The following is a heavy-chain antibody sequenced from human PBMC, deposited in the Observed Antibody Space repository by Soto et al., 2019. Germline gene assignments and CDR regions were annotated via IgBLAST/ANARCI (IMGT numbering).Heavy chain of an antibody. D-gene: IGHD3-3*01. CDR3: ARDAGITISLRFDP. Sequence: QVQLVQSGAEVKKPGASVKVSCKASGYTFTGYYMHWVREPPGRALEWMGWINPNRGGTNYAQKFQGWVTMTRDTSISTAYMELSRLRSDDTAVYYCARDAGITISLRFDPWGQGTLVTVSS. CDR1: GYTFTGYY. CDR2: INPNRGGT. J-gene: IGHJ5*02. V-gene: IGHV1-2*04.